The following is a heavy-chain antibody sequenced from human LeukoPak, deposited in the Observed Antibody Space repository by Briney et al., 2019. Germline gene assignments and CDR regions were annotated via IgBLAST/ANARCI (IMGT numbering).Heavy chain of an antibody. CDR1: GATFSSYG. Sequence: GGSLRLSCASSGATFSSYGMHWVRQAPGKGLEWVAVIWYDGSNKYYADSVKGRFTISRGNSKNTLYLQMNSLRAEDTAVYYCARETGGYFDYWGQGTLVTVSS. D-gene: IGHD1-14*01. CDR3: ARETGGYFDY. CDR2: IWYDGSNK. J-gene: IGHJ4*02. V-gene: IGHV3-33*01.